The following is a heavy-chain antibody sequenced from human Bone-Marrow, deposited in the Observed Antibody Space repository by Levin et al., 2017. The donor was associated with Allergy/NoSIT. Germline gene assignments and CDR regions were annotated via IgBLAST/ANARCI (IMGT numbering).Heavy chain of an antibody. CDR2: ISHDGKSN. CDR1: GFSFSSYA. V-gene: IGHV3-30*04. D-gene: IGHD3/OR15-3a*01. J-gene: IGHJ4*01. Sequence: GGSLRLSCAASGFSFSSYAIHWVRQAPGKGLEWVAGISHDGKSNYYAESVMGRFTISRDNSKNTIQLEMNSLRTEDTAVFFCARDLAVLGPMFSLDTWGQGSLIIVSS. CDR3: ARDLAVLGPMFSLDT.